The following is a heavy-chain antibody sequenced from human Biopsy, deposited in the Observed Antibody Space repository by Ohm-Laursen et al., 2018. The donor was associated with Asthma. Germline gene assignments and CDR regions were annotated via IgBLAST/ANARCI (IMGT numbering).Heavy chain of an antibody. CDR1: GFAVSRDH. J-gene: IGHJ6*02. V-gene: IGHV3-30*04. Sequence: SLRLSCPASGFAVSRDHMFWVRQAPGKGLEWVTIISYDGRNTYYADSVEGRFTISRDNSKNTLFLQWSSLRPEDTAVYYCARRAPPGIVVPPVGGGMDVWGQGTTVTVSS. CDR3: ARRAPPGIVVPPVGGGMDV. CDR2: ISYDGRNT. D-gene: IGHD2-2*01.